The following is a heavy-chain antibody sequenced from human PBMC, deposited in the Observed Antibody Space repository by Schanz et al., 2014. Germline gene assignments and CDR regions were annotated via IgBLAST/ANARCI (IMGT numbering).Heavy chain of an antibody. CDR3: GRGGGAYPQKYGMDV. Sequence: QVHLMQSGAEAKKPGASVKVSCKAFGYSFTTYFIHWVRLAPGQGFEWMGLISPSGGSTSYAQKFQGGVTMTREPSTSPVFMELSGLTSEDTAVYYCGRGGGAYPQKYGMDVWGQGTTVTVSS. D-gene: IGHD3-16*01. J-gene: IGHJ6*02. CDR2: ISPSGGST. V-gene: IGHV1-46*01. CDR1: GYSFTTYF.